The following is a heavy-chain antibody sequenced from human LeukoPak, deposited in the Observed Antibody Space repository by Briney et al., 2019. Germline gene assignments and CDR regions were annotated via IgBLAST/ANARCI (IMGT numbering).Heavy chain of an antibody. V-gene: IGHV1-8*01. CDR1: GYTFTSYD. J-gene: IGHJ6*02. D-gene: IGHD6-13*01. CDR2: MNPNSGNT. CDR3: ARVGSSWYYYYYGMDV. Sequence: ASVKVSCKASGYTFTSYDLNWVRQATGQGRECMGWMNPNSGNTGYAQKFQGRVTMTRNTSISTSYMELSILRSEDTAVYYCARVGSSWYYYYYGMDVWGQGTRSPSP.